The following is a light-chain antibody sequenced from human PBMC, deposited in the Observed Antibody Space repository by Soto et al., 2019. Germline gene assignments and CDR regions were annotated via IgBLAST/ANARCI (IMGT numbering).Light chain of an antibody. CDR2: AAS. Sequence: DIQMTQSPSSLSASVGDRVTITCRASQTISSNLNWYQQKPGKAPKLLIYAASSLQSGVPLRFSGSGSGTDFNLTISRLQPEDSATYYCQQSYSTQQTFGRGKKVEIK. J-gene: IGKJ1*01. CDR3: QQSYSTQQT. V-gene: IGKV1-39*01. CDR1: QTISSN.